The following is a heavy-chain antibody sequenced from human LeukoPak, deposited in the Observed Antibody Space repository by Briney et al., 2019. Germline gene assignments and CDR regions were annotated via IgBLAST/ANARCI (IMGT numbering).Heavy chain of an antibody. D-gene: IGHD1-26*01. CDR1: AYSISNGFV. V-gene: IGHV4-38-2*02. Sequence: SETLSLTCTVSAYSISNGFVWGWIRQPPGKGLEWIASIYHSGTTYYNPSLNSRVTMSVDTSKNQFSLRLSSVTAADTAVYYCTRLSHVAGAPKVSWFDPWGQGTLVTVSS. CDR3: TRLSHVAGAPKVSWFDP. J-gene: IGHJ5*02. CDR2: IYHSGTT.